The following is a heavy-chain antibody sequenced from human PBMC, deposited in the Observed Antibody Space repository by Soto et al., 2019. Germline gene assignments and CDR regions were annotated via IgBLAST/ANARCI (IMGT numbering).Heavy chain of an antibody. CDR3: ARWGGLSCSGAVCFKKPFDY. CDR2: IIPISGTT. CDR1: GGTFNNYA. V-gene: IGHV1-69*06. D-gene: IGHD2-8*02. J-gene: IGHJ4*02. Sequence: QVQLVQSGAEVKGPESSMKVSCKPSGGTFNNYAINWVRQAPGQGLEWMGAIIPISGTTKYAQKFQGRVTITADKSTSTVYMDLSSLRSEDTAVYYCARWGGLSCSGAVCFKKPFDYWGQGTLVTVSS.